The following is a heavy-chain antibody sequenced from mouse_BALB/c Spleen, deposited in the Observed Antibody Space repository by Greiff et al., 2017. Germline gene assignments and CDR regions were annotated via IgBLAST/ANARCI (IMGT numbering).Heavy chain of an antibody. CDR3: ARRISSGSAMDY. V-gene: IGHV1-80*01. D-gene: IGHD4-1*01. J-gene: IGHJ4*01. Sequence: QVQLQQSGAELVRPGSSVKISCKASGYAFSSYWMNWVKQRPGQGLEWIGQIYPGDGDTNYNGKFKGKATLTADKSSSTAYMQLSSLTSEDSAVYFCARRISSGSAMDYWGQGTSVTVSS. CDR2: IYPGDGDT. CDR1: GYAFSSYW.